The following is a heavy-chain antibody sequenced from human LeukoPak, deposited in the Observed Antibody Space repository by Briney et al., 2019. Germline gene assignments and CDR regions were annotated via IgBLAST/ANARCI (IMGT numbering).Heavy chain of an antibody. J-gene: IGHJ4*02. CDR2: ISGSGGST. D-gene: IGHD1-26*01. CDR1: GFTFSSYA. Sequence: QTGGSLRLSCAASGFTFSSYAMSWVRQAPGKGPEWVSAISGSGGSTYYADSVKGRFTISRDNSKNTLYLQMNSLRAEDTAVYYCAKVPQWELTYYFDYWGQGTLVTVSS. CDR3: AKVPQWELTYYFDY. V-gene: IGHV3-23*01.